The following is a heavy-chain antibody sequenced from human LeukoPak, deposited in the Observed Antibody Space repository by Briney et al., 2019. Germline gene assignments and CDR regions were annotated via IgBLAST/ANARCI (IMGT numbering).Heavy chain of an antibody. CDR2: IKEDGSQK. CDR1: EFTFASYW. J-gene: IGHJ6*04. CDR3: AELGITMIGGV. Sequence: GGSLRLSCAASEFTFASYWMSWVRQPPGKGLEWVANIKEDGSQKYYVDSLKGRFTISRDNAKNSLYLQMNSLRAEDTAVYYCAELGITMIGGVWGKGTTVTISS. V-gene: IGHV3-7*01. D-gene: IGHD3-10*02.